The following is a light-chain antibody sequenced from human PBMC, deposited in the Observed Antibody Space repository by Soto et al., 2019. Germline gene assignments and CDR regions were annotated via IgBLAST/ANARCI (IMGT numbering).Light chain of an antibody. CDR2: GAS. CDR3: QQYYLVPFT. Sequence: DIVMTQSPDSLGVSLGERATINCKSSQSVLYTSNNQNYLAWYQQKSGQPPKLLIYGASARESGVPARFSGSGSGTDFNLTINGLQADDVAVYYCQQYYLVPFTFGPGTKVDIK. V-gene: IGKV4-1*01. CDR1: QSVLYTSNNQNY. J-gene: IGKJ3*01.